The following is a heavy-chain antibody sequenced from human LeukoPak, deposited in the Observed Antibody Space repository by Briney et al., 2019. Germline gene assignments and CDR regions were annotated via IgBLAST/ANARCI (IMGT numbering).Heavy chain of an antibody. CDR2: IYPGDFDT. CDR3: ARRDYKSEWFDP. CDR1: GYSFTSYW. V-gene: IGHV5-51*01. D-gene: IGHD5-12*01. Sequence: GESLKISCKGSGYSFTSYWIGWVRQMPGKGLEWMGIIYPGDFDTRYSPSFQGQITISADKSISTAYLHWSNLRASDTAMYYCARRDYKSEWFDPWGQGTLVTVSS. J-gene: IGHJ5*02.